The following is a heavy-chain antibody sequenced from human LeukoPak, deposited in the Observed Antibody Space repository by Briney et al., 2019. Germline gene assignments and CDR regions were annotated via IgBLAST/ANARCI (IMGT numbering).Heavy chain of an antibody. V-gene: IGHV3-11*06. J-gene: IGHJ4*02. CDR2: ISSSSSYT. CDR1: GFTFSDYY. Sequence: PGGSLRLSCAASGFTFSDYYMSWIRQAPGKGLEWVSYISSSSSYTNYADSVKGRFTISRDNAKNSLYLQMSSLRAEDTAVYYCARGADYDYVWGSYRPLDYWGQGTLVTVSS. D-gene: IGHD3-16*02. CDR3: ARGADYDYVWGSYRPLDY.